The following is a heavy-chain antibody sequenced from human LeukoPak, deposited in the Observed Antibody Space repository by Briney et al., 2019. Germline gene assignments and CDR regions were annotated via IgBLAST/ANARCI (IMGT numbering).Heavy chain of an antibody. CDR2: INHSGST. V-gene: IGHV4-34*01. J-gene: IGHJ6*03. D-gene: IGHD2-8*01. CDR3: ARARMVYAFYYYYYMDV. Sequence: SETLCLTCAVYGGSFSGYYWSWIRQPPGKGLEWIGEINHSGSTNYNPSLKSRVTISVDTSKNQFSLKLSSVTAADTAVYYCARARMVYAFYYYYYMDVWGKGTTVTVSS. CDR1: GGSFSGYY.